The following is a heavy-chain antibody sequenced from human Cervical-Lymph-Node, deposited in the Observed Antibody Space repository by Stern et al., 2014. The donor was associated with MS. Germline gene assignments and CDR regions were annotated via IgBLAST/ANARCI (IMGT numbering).Heavy chain of an antibody. D-gene: IGHD3-22*01. J-gene: IGHJ3*02. CDR2: ISAYNCNT. V-gene: IGHV1-18*01. Sequence: QMQLVQSGAEVKKPGASVKVSCQASGYTFTSYGISWVRLAPGQGLEWMGLISAYNCNTNYPQKLHGRVTMTTDTSTSTAYMELRSLRSDDTAVYYCARGMLSSENSFDIWGQGTMVTVSS. CDR3: ARGMLSSENSFDI. CDR1: GYTFTSYG.